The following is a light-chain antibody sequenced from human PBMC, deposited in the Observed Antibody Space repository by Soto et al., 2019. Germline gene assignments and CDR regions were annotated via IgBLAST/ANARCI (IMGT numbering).Light chain of an antibody. CDR2: DAS. J-gene: IGKJ4*01. CDR1: QSVSSY. Sequence: MVFTQTPATLSLCAGEGATLSCMASQSVSSYLAWYQQKPGQAPRLLIYDASNRATGIPARFSGSGSGTDFTLTISSLEPEDFAVYYCQQRRNWLTFGGGTKVDIK. CDR3: QQRRNWLT. V-gene: IGKV3-11*01.